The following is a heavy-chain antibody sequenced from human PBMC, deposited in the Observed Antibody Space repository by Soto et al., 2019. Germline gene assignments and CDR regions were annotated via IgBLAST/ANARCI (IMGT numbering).Heavy chain of an antibody. CDR3: ATGDPLDY. V-gene: IGHV3-66*01. J-gene: IGHJ4*02. D-gene: IGHD7-27*01. Sequence: GSLRLSCAASGFPVSSNYMSWVRQAPGKGLEWVSVIYSGGSTYYADSVKGRFTISRDNSKNTLYLQMNSLRAEDTAVYYCATGDPLDYWGQGTLVTVSS. CDR1: GFPVSSNY. CDR2: IYSGGST.